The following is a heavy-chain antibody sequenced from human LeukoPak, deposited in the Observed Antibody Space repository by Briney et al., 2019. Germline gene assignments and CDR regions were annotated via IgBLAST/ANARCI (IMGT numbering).Heavy chain of an antibody. Sequence: GGSLRLSCAVSGFTVSGKFMSWVRQAPGKGLEWVSQIDSGENTYYVDSVKGRCTISRDNSENTLYLQMNSLRAEDTAVYHCARGGAYGDYFDYWGQGTLVTVSS. CDR1: GFTVSGKF. V-gene: IGHV3-66*01. J-gene: IGHJ4*02. D-gene: IGHD4-17*01. CDR2: IDSGENT. CDR3: ARGGAYGDYFDY.